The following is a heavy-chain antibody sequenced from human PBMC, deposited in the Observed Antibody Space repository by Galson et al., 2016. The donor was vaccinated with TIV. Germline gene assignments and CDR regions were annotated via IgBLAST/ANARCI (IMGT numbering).Heavy chain of an antibody. D-gene: IGHD6-13*01. CDR2: INPNSSDT. CDR1: GYTFIGYY. J-gene: IGHJ5*02. V-gene: IGHV1-2*02. CDR3: ARDRESSRCYDNWFDP. Sequence: SVKVSCKASGYTFIGYYMHWVRQAPGQGLEWVGWINPNSSDTNYAQKFQGRVILTRDTSSSTAYMELTSLRSDDTAVYYCARDRESSRCYDNWFDPWGQGTLVTVSS.